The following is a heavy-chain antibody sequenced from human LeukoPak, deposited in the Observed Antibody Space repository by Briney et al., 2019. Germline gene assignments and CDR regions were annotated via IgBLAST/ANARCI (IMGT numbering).Heavy chain of an antibody. D-gene: IGHD6-13*01. CDR3: AREIVEQQLAPNFDY. Sequence: GASVKVSCKASGYTFTTYNMHWVRQAPGQGLEWMGIINPSGGSTSYAQKFQGRVTMTRDMSTSTVYMELSSLRSEDTAVYYCAREIVEQQLAPNFDYWGQGTLVTVSS. CDR1: GYTFTTYN. V-gene: IGHV1-46*01. CDR2: INPSGGST. J-gene: IGHJ4*02.